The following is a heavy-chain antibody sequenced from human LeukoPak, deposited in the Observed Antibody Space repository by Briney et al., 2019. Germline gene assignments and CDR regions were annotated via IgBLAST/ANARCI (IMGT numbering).Heavy chain of an antibody. Sequence: PSETLSLTCNVSGASISANGYYWTWIRQPAGKGLEWIGRIYTDGITNYSPSLRSRVTISVDKSKNQFSLKLNSVTAADTAVYYCARFALSSLRLDYWGQGALVIVSS. D-gene: IGHD2/OR15-2a*01. CDR3: ARFALSSLRLDY. CDR1: GASISANGYY. V-gene: IGHV4-61*02. J-gene: IGHJ4*02. CDR2: IYTDGIT.